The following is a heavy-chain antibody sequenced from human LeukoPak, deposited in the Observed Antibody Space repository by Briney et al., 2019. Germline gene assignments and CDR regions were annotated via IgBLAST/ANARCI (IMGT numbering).Heavy chain of an antibody. CDR1: GFTFSTCA. CDR2: ISGSGNNI. J-gene: IGHJ4*02. CDR3: ARRAGAYSHPYDY. D-gene: IGHD4/OR15-4a*01. Sequence: GGSLRLSCAASGFTFSTCAMNWVRQAPGKGLEWVSSISGSGNNIYYADSVKGRFTISRDNSKNTLYLQMNSLRAEDTAVYYCARRAGAYSHPYDYWGQGTLVTVSS. V-gene: IGHV3-23*01.